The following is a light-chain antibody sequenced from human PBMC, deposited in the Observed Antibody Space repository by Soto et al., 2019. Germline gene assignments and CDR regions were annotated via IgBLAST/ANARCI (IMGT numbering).Light chain of an antibody. CDR1: RSVLYKSNNKNH. V-gene: IGKV4-1*01. Sequence: DIVMTQSPDSLAVSLGERATMNCKCSRSVLYKSNNKNHLAWYQQKPETAPKSLIFGASTLQSGVPSRFSGSGFGTYFTLTINSLQPEDFATYFCQQYNSYPLTFGGGTKVAIK. J-gene: IGKJ4*01. CDR3: QQYNSYPLT. CDR2: GAS.